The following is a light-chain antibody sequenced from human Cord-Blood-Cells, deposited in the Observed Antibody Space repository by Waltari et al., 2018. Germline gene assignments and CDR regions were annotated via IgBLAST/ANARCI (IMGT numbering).Light chain of an antibody. CDR2: ENN. CDR3: GTWDSSLSAYV. J-gene: IGLJ1*01. CDR1: SPNIGNNY. Sequence: QSAFTQPPSVSAAPGQQVTIPCSGISPNIGNNYLSSYQQLPGTAPKLLIYENNKRPSGIPDRFSGSKSGTSATLGITGLQTGDEADYYCGTWDSSLSAYVFGTGTKVTVL. V-gene: IGLV1-51*02.